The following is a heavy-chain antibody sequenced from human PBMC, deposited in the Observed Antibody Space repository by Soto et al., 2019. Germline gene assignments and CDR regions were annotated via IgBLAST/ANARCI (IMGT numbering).Heavy chain of an antibody. J-gene: IGHJ4*02. CDR2: ISFYNGNT. CDR1: RYAFTCYA. CDR3: AKYCYNLVYGYSSPFDY. D-gene: IGHD2-8*01. Sequence: GASVKLSSKASRYAFTCYAISWVRQATGQGLEWMGWISFYNGNTNYAQKLQGRAAMTSHTSTSRAHLDLRCPRSEETAVYCFAKYCYNLVYGYSSPFDYWGQGTLVTVSS. V-gene: IGHV1-18*04.